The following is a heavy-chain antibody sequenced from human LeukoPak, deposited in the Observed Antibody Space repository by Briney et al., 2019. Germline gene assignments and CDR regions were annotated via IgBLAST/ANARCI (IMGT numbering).Heavy chain of an antibody. CDR1: GHSISSGYY. CDR3: ARSAYYYDSSFDY. D-gene: IGHD3-22*01. CDR2: MYHSGST. J-gene: IGHJ4*02. V-gene: IGHV4-38-2*01. Sequence: SETLSLTCAVSGHSISSGYYWGWIRQPPGEGLEWIGAMYHSGSTYYNPSLKSRVTISVDTSKNQFSLKLDSVTAADTAVYYCARSAYYYDSSFDYWGQGTLVTVSS.